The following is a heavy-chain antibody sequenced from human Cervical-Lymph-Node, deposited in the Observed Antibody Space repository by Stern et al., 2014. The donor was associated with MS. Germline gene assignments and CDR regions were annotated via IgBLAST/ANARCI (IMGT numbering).Heavy chain of an antibody. V-gene: IGHV3-30*18. CDR3: AKDFRDQAFDY. CDR2: ISHDGSKK. CDR1: GFSFSTYG. Sequence: VQLVESGGGVVQPGGSLRLSCAASGFSFSTYGMHWVRQAPGKGLEWVAVISHDGSKKYYADSVKGRLTISRDNSVNTLYLHMNGLRPEDTAVYYCAKDFRDQAFDYWGQGTLVTVSS. J-gene: IGHJ4*02. D-gene: IGHD3-10*01.